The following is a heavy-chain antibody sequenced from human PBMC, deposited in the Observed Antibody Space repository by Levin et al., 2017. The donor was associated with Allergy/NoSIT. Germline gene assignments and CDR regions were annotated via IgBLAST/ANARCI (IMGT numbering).Heavy chain of an antibody. J-gene: IGHJ4*02. CDR3: ARDSIVGARLDY. Sequence: AGGSLRLSCAASGFTFSSYSMNWVRQAPGKGLEWVSSISYSSSYIYYADSVKGRFTISRDNAKNSLYLQMNSLRAEDTAVYYCARDSIVGARLDYWGQGTLVTVSS. D-gene: IGHD1-26*01. CDR2: ISYSSSYI. CDR1: GFTFSSYS. V-gene: IGHV3-21*01.